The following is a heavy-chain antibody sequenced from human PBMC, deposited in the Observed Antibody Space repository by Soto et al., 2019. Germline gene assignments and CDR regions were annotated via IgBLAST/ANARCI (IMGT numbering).Heavy chain of an antibody. CDR3: AGQPTAGSFYDLGSYYYYYGMDV. CDR2: IYYSGNT. J-gene: IGHJ6*02. D-gene: IGHD3-16*01. CDR1: GGSISRGGYY. V-gene: IGHV4-30-4*01. Sequence: SETLSLPCTVSGGSISRGGYYWGWIRQPPGKGLGWVGYIYYSGNTDCNPSLKSRVTISVDTSKNQFSLNLSSVTAADSAVYYCAGQPTAGSFYDLGSYYYYYGMDVWGQGTTVTVSS.